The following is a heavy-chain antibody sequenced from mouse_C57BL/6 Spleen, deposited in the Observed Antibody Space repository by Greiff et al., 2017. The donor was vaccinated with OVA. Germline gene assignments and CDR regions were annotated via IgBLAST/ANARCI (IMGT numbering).Heavy chain of an antibody. J-gene: IGHJ4*01. CDR3: ANSYYSNYYYAMDY. V-gene: IGHV5-17*01. Sequence: EVNLVESGGGLVKPGGSLKLSCAASGFTFSDYGMHWVRQAPEKGLEWVAYISSGSSTIYYADTVKGRFTISRDNAKNTLFLQMTSLRSEDTAMYYCANSYYSNYYYAMDYWGQGTSVTVSS. D-gene: IGHD2-5*01. CDR2: ISSGSSTI. CDR1: GFTFSDYG.